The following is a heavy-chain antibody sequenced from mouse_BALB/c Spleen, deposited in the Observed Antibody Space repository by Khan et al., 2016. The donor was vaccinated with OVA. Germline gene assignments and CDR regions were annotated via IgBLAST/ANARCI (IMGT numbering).Heavy chain of an antibody. CDR1: GFTFSSFG. CDR2: ISSGSSTI. CDR3: ARSGGNFNGYFDV. Sequence: EVQGVESGGGLVQPGGSRKLSCAASGFTFSSFGMHWVRQAPKKGLEWVAYISSGSSTIYYVDTVKGRFTISRDNPKNTLFLQMTSLRSEDTAMYYCARSGGNFNGYFDVWGAGTSGTVSS. J-gene: IGHJ1*01. V-gene: IGHV5-17*02. D-gene: IGHD2-1*01.